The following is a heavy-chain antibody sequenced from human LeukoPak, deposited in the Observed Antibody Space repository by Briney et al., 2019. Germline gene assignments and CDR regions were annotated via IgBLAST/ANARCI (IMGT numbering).Heavy chain of an antibody. J-gene: IGHJ4*02. Sequence: SETLSLTCTVSGGSISSYYWSWIRQPPGKGLEWIGYIYYSGSTNYNPSLKSRVTISVDTPKNQFSLKLSSVTAADTAVYYCARVRGYDILTGYFDYWGQGTLVTVSS. V-gene: IGHV4-59*01. CDR3: ARVRGYDILTGYFDY. CDR2: IYYSGST. D-gene: IGHD3-9*01. CDR1: GGSISSYY.